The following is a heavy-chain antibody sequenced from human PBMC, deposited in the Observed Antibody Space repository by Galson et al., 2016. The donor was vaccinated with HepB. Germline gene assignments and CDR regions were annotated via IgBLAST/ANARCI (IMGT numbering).Heavy chain of an antibody. CDR2: LSRDGTRT. J-gene: IGHJ4*02. CDR3: ARAVYFQDSSGYRSHFDY. Sequence: GLVWVSRLSRDGTRTNYADSVKGRFIISRDNAKNTLYLQLNSLRVEDTALYYCARAVYFQDSSGYRSHFDYWGQGALVTVSS. V-gene: IGHV3-74*01. D-gene: IGHD3-22*01.